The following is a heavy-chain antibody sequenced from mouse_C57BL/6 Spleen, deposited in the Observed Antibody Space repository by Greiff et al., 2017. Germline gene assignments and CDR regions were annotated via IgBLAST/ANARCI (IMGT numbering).Heavy chain of an antibody. CDR1: GFNIKDYY. Sequence: VQLQQSGAELVRPGASVKLSCTASGFNIKDYYMHWVKQRPEQGLEWIGRIDPEDGDTEYAPKFQGKATMTADTSSNTAYLQLSSLTSEDTAVYYCTRGIYYGNSYFDYWGQGTTLTVSS. D-gene: IGHD2-1*01. J-gene: IGHJ2*01. CDR2: IDPEDGDT. CDR3: TRGIYYGNSYFDY. V-gene: IGHV14-1*01.